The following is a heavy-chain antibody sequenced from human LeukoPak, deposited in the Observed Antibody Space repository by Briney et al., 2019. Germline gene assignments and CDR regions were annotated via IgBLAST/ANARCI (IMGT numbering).Heavy chain of an antibody. CDR3: AKDRGATGYDWFDP. CDR2: IWSDGSNK. D-gene: IGHD1-26*01. CDR1: VFTFSSYG. J-gene: IGHJ5*02. V-gene: IGHV3-33*06. Sequence: GRSPTLSCAASVFTFSSYGMHWVRQAPGKGLEWVAVIWSDGSNKDFADSVRGRFTISRDNSKNKLYLEMNRLRAEDTAVYYCAKDRGATGYDWFDPWGQDPRDSVSS.